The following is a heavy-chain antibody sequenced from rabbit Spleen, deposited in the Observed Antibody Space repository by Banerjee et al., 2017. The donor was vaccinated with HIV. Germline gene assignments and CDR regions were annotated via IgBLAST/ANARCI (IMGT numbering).Heavy chain of an antibody. V-gene: IGHV1S45*01. J-gene: IGHJ6*01. CDR1: GFSFSGSYY. CDR3: ARDTGSSFSSYGMDL. D-gene: IGHD8-1*01. CDR2: IAGSSSGFT. Sequence: QEQLVESGGGLVQPGGSLTLTCTASGFSFSGSYYICWVRQAPGKGLEWISCIAGSSSGFTYSATWTKGRFIISKTSSTTVTLQMTSLTAADTATYFCARDTGSSFSSYGMDLWGPGTLVTVS.